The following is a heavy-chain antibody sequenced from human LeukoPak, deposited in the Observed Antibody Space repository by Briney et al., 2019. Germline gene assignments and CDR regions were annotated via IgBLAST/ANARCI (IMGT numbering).Heavy chain of an antibody. J-gene: IGHJ6*02. CDR1: GFTFSSYA. D-gene: IGHD2-15*01. Sequence: GGSLRLSCAASGFTFSSYAMSWVRQAPGKGLEWVSAISGSGGSTYYADSVKGRFTISRDNSKNTLYLQMNSLRAEDTAVYYCARERHCSGGSCYLSWAQDYYYYGMDVWGQGTTVTVSS. CDR2: ISGSGGST. CDR3: ARERHCSGGSCYLSWAQDYYYYGMDV. V-gene: IGHV3-23*01.